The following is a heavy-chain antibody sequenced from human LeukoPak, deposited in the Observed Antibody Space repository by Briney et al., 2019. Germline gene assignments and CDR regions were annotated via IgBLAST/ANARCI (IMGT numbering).Heavy chain of an antibody. CDR2: IYTGGST. CDR3: ARDIGWPHGY. D-gene: IGHD6-19*01. Sequence: GGSLRLSCAASGFTFDDYGMSWVRQAPGKGLEWVSVIYTGGSTYYADSVKGRFTLSRDNSKNTLYLQMNSLRAEDTAVYYCARDIGWPHGYWGQGTLVTVSS. CDR1: GFTFDDYG. V-gene: IGHV3-53*01. J-gene: IGHJ4*02.